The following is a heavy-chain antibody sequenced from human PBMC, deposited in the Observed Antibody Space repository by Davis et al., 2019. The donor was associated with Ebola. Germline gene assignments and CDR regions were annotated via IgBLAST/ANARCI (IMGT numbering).Heavy chain of an antibody. V-gene: IGHV3-43*02. CDR1: GFTFDDYA. J-gene: IGHJ6*02. CDR2: ISGDGGST. CDR3: AKDISYYYDSSGYYSYYYYYGMDV. D-gene: IGHD3-22*01. Sequence: GESLKISCAASGFTFDDYAMHWVRQAPGKGLEWVSLISGDGGSTYYADSVKGRFTISRDNSKNSLHLQMNSLRTEDTALYYCAKDISYYYDSSGYYSYYYYYGMDVWGQGTTVTVSS.